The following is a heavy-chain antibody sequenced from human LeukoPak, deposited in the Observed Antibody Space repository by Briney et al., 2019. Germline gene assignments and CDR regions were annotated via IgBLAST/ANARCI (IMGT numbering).Heavy chain of an antibody. Sequence: SETLSLTCTVSGGSISSYYWSWIRQPPGKGLEWLGYIYYSGSTNYNPSLKSRVTISVDTSKNQFSLKLSSVTAADTAVYYCARIIAAAGYYYYGMDVWGQGTTVTVSS. V-gene: IGHV4-59*08. CDR2: IYYSGST. D-gene: IGHD6-13*01. CDR3: ARIIAAAGYYYYGMDV. CDR1: GGSISSYY. J-gene: IGHJ6*02.